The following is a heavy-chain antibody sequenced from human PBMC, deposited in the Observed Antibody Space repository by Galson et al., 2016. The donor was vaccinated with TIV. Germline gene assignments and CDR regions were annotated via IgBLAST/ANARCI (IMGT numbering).Heavy chain of an antibody. CDR1: GFSLTTSGVG. J-gene: IGHJ4*02. V-gene: IGHV2-5*02. CDR3: VHYSGHDYATWYFDY. Sequence: PALVKPTQTLTLTCTFSGFSLTTSGVGVGWIRQSPRRALEFLALIYWDDDERYSPSLRNRLTIAKDTSKTQVVLTMTNMDPAVTVTYYCVHYSGHDYATWYFDYWGQGTLVTVSS. CDR2: IYWDDDE. D-gene: IGHD5-12*01.